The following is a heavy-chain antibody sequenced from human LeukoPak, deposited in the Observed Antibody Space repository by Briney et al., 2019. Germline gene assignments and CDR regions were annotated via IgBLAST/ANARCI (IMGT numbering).Heavy chain of an antibody. CDR1: GFTFRSYA. D-gene: IGHD4-17*01. CDR3: AKAPLGGYYGDSPYFDY. V-gene: IGHV3-23*01. CDR2: ISGSGGST. Sequence: GGSLRLSCAASGFTFRSYAMNWVRQAPGKGLEWVSAISGSGGSTYYADSVKGRFTISRDNSKNTLYLQMNSLRAEDTAVYYCAKAPLGGYYGDSPYFDYWGQGTLVTVSS. J-gene: IGHJ4*02.